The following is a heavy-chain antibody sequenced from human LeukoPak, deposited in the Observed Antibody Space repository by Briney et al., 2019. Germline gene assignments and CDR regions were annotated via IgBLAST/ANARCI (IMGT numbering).Heavy chain of an antibody. CDR1: GYSFTSYW. V-gene: IGHV5-51*01. CDR2: IYPGDSDT. Sequence: NLGESLKISCKGSGYSFTSYWIGWVRQMPGKGLEWMGIIYPGDSDTRYSPSFQGQVTISADKSISTAYLQWSSLKASDTAMYYCARQETYYDYVWGSYRPEMFDYWGQGTLDTVSS. CDR3: ARQETYYDYVWGSYRPEMFDY. J-gene: IGHJ4*02. D-gene: IGHD3-16*02.